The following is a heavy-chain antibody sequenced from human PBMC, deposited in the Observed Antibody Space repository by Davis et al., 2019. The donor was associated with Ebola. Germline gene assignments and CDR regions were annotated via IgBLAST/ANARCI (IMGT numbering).Heavy chain of an antibody. CDR2: VSGSVGRT. Sequence: GESLKISCSASGFTFSNYGMHWVRQAPGKGLECVSPVSGSVGRTYYADSVKGLFTISRDNSKNTLYLQMNSLRAEDTAVYYCAKGPAYYDFWSGYQPPLLYYYYGMDVWGQGTTVTVSS. D-gene: IGHD3-3*01. CDR1: GFTFSNYG. V-gene: IGHV3-23*01. CDR3: AKGPAYYDFWSGYQPPLLYYYYGMDV. J-gene: IGHJ6*02.